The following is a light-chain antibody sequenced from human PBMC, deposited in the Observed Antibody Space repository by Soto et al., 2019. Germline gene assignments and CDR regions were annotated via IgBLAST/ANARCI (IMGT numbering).Light chain of an antibody. J-gene: IGLJ2*01. CDR2: DVS. CDR3: CSYAGSYPHVV. CDR1: STDVGGSNY. Sequence: QSVLTQPASVSGSPGQSITISCTRTSTDVGGSNYVSWYRQHPGKAPKLMIYDVSKRPSGVPDRFSGSKSGNTASLTISGLQAEDEADYYCCSYAGSYPHVVFGGGTKVTVL. V-gene: IGLV2-11*01.